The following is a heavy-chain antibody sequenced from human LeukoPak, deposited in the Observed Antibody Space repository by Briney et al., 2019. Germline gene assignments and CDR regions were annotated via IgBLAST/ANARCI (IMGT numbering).Heavy chain of an antibody. J-gene: IGHJ4*02. D-gene: IGHD2-15*01. CDR1: GYTFTSYG. CDR2: MNPNSGNT. Sequence: GASVKVSCKASGYTFTSYGINWVRQATGQGLEWMGWMNPNSGNTGYAQKFQGRVTMTRNTSISTAYMELSSLRSEDTAVYYCARVGVEYCSGGSCPTFDYWGQGTLVTVSS. CDR3: ARVGVEYCSGGSCPTFDY. V-gene: IGHV1-8*01.